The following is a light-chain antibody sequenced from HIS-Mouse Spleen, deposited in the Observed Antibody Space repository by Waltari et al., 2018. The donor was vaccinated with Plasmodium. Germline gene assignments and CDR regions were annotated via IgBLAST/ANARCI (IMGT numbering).Light chain of an antibody. J-gene: IGKJ2*01. CDR2: WAS. CDR1: RSVLYSSNNKNY. CDR3: QQYYSTPYT. V-gene: IGKV4-1*01. Sequence: DIVMTQSPDSLAVSLAEGATINCTSSRSVLYSSNNKNYLAWYQQKPGQPPKLLIYWASTRESGVPDRFSGSGSGTDFTLTISSLQAEDVAVYYCQQYYSTPYTFGQGTKLEIK.